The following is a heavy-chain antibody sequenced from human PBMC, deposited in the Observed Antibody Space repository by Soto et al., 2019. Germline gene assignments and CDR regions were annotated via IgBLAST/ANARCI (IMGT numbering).Heavy chain of an antibody. Sequence: EVQLVESGGGLVQPGGSLRLSCAASGFTVRSDFMSWVRQAPGKGLEWVSILHRDGNTYYANSVKGRFTISRDNSKNTLYLQMNSLGAEDTSVYYCATRGEWGQGTLVTVSS. J-gene: IGHJ4*02. CDR3: ATRGE. CDR1: GFTVRSDF. CDR2: LHRDGNT. D-gene: IGHD2-21*01. V-gene: IGHV3-66*01.